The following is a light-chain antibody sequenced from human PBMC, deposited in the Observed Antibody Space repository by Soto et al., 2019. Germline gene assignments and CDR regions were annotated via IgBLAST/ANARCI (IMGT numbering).Light chain of an antibody. V-gene: IGLV2-23*01. CDR2: EGS. J-gene: IGLJ2*01. CDR1: SSDVGSHNL. Sequence: QSALTQPASVSGSPGQSITISYTGTSSDVGSHNLVSWYQQHPGKAPKLMIYEGSKRPSGVSNRFSGSKSGNTASLTISGLQAEDEADYYCCSYAGSTTFVVFGGGTKLTVL. CDR3: CSYAGSTTFVV.